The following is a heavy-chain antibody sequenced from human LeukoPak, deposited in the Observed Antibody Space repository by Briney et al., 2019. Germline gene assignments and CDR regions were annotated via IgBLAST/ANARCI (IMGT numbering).Heavy chain of an antibody. CDR1: GYTFTSYG. Sequence: ASVKVSCKASGYTFTSYGISWVRQAPGQGLEWMGWISAYNGNTNYAQKLQGRVTITTDTSTSTAYMELRSLRSDDTAVYYCARGGGVVVPENWFDPWGQGTLVTVSS. V-gene: IGHV1-18*04. CDR3: ARGGGVVVPENWFDP. D-gene: IGHD2-2*01. J-gene: IGHJ5*02. CDR2: ISAYNGNT.